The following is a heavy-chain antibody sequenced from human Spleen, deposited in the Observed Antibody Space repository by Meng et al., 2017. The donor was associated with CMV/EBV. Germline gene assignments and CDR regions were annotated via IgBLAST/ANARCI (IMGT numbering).Heavy chain of an antibody. CDR3: ARVAYYYDATGQWGDWFDP. CDR1: GFTFGDYG. CDR2: TVDGGSI. V-gene: IGHV4-59*12. D-gene: IGHD3-16*01. Sequence: GSLRLSCTGSGFTFGDYGISWVRQAPGKGLEWLGQTVDGGSINYNPSLKSRLTISVDTSKNQFSLRRTSVTAADTAVYFCARVAYYYDATGQWGDWFDPWGQGILVTVSS. J-gene: IGHJ5*02.